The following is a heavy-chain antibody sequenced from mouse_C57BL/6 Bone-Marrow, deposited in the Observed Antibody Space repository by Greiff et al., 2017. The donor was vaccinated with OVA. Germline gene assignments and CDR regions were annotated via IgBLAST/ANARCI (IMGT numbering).Heavy chain of an antibody. CDR1: GFSLTSYG. CDR3: AKTQLAGTWFAY. Sequence: VQLQQSGPGLVQPSQSLSITCTVSGFSLTSYGVHWVRQPPGKGLEWLGVIWSGGSTDYTAAFISRLSISKDNSKSQVFFKMNSLQADDTAIYYCAKTQLAGTWFAYWGQGTLVTVSA. J-gene: IGHJ3*01. V-gene: IGHV2-4*01. CDR2: IWSGGST. D-gene: IGHD4-1*02.